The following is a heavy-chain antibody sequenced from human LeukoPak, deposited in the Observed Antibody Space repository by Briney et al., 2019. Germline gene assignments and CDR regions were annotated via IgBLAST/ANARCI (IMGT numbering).Heavy chain of an antibody. CDR2: IIPIFGTA. D-gene: IGHD4-17*01. V-gene: IGHV1-69*05. CDR1: GGTFSSYA. J-gene: IGHJ5*02. Sequence: GSSVKVSCKASGGTFSSYAISWVRQAPGQGLEWMGGIIPIFGTANYAQKFQGRVTITTDESTSTAYMELSSLRSEDTAVYYCAGSPETIYNWFDPWGQGTLVTVSS. CDR3: AGSPETIYNWFDP.